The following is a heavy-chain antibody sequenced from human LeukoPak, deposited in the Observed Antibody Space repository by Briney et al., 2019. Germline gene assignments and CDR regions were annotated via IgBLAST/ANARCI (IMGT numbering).Heavy chain of an antibody. CDR3: ARVKRRLSSGSYSDY. CDR1: GGSISSGDYY. Sequence: PSETLSLTCTVSGGSISSGDYYWSWIRKPPGKGWGWLGYIYYSGSTYYNPSLKSRVTISVDTSKNQFSLKLSSVTAADTAVYYCARVKRRLSSGSYSDYWGQGTLVTVSS. D-gene: IGHD3-10*01. J-gene: IGHJ4*02. CDR2: IYYSGST. V-gene: IGHV4-30-4*01.